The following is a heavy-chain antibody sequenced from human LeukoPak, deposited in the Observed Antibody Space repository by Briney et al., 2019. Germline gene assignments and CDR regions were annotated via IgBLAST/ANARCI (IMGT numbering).Heavy chain of an antibody. Sequence: GGSLRLSCAASALTFRSYAMIWVRQPPGKGLEWVSGISGSGGSTYYSDSAKGRFTISRDNSNNTLYLQMNSLRAEDTAVYYCAKGAASRGYTYVANWGQGTLVTVSS. D-gene: IGHD5-18*01. CDR1: ALTFRSYA. V-gene: IGHV3-23*01. CDR3: AKGAASRGYTYVAN. J-gene: IGHJ4*02. CDR2: ISGSGGST.